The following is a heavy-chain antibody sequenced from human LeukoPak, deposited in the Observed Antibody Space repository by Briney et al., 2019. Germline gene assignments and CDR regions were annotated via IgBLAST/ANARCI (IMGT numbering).Heavy chain of an antibody. CDR2: FDPEDGET. D-gene: IGHD6-13*01. J-gene: IGHJ4*02. CDR1: GYTLTELS. V-gene: IGHV1-24*01. CDR3: ATVGRIAAAGTDYYFDY. Sequence: GASVKVSCKVSGYTLTELSMHWVRQAPGKGLEWMGGFDPEDGETIYAQKFQGRVTMTEDTSTDTAYMELSSLRSEDTAVYYCATVGRIAAAGTDYYFDYWGQGTPVTVSS.